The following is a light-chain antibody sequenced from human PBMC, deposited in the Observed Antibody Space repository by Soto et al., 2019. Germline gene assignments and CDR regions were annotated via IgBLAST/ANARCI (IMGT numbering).Light chain of an antibody. CDR3: QQYNSYSWT. V-gene: IGKV1-5*01. Sequence: DIQMNQSLSSLSASVGARVTIPCRASQSISSYLNWYQQKPGKAPKLLIYDASSLESGVPSRFSGSGSGTEFTLTISSLQPDDFAAYYCQQYNSYSWTFGQGTKVDIK. J-gene: IGKJ1*01. CDR2: DAS. CDR1: QSISSY.